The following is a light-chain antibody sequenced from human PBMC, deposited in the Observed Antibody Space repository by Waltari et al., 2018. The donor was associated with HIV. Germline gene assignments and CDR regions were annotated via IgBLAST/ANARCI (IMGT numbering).Light chain of an antibody. Sequence: EIVMTQSPATLSVSPGERVTLSCRASQNVITNLAWYQQKPGQAPRLLIYGASTRATGIPPRFSGGRSGTEFTLTIGSLQSEDFTFYYCQQYNKWPRTFGQGTKVEVK. CDR3: QQYNKWPRT. CDR1: QNVITN. V-gene: IGKV3-15*01. CDR2: GAS. J-gene: IGKJ1*01.